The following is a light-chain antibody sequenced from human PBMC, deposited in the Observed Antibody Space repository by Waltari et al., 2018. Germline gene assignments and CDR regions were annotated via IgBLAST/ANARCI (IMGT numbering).Light chain of an antibody. J-gene: IGLJ2*01. CDR2: AVT. Sequence: QSALTQPASVSGSPGQSITISCTGTSGDVGGYDYVSWYQQHPGKAPKLVIYAVTNRPSGISDRFSGSKSGTTASLSISGLQAEDEAVYFCSSWTTSDTRKVIFGGGTKLTVL. CDR3: SSWTTSDTRKVI. CDR1: SGDVGGYDY. V-gene: IGLV2-14*03.